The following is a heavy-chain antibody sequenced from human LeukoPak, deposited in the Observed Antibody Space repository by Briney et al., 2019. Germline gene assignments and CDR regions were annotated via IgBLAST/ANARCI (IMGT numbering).Heavy chain of an antibody. D-gene: IGHD2-2*01. J-gene: IGHJ4*02. CDR2: INSDGGST. CDR3: ARAARVVPAAIDYFDY. CDR1: GFTFSSYW. Sequence: GGSLRLSCAASGFTFSSYWMHWVRQARGKGLGWVSRINSDGGSTMYAESVKGGVTISREKAKKTLYVQVNRLRAEDTAVYYCARAARVVPAAIDYFDYWGQGTLVTVSS. V-gene: IGHV3-74*03.